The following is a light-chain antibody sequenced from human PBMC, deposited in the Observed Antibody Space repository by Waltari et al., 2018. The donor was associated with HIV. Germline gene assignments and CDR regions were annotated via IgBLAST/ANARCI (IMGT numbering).Light chain of an antibody. CDR3: QQYGSLPYT. V-gene: IGKV3-20*01. J-gene: IGKJ2*01. Sequence: DIVLTQSPCTLSLSPGATATLSCRASQTVNSRHLAWYQQRPGQAPRLLIYGTSTRVSVIPDRFSGSGSGTDFTLTISRLESEDFAVYSCQQYGSLPYTFGQGTKLEI. CDR2: GTS. CDR1: QTVNSRH.